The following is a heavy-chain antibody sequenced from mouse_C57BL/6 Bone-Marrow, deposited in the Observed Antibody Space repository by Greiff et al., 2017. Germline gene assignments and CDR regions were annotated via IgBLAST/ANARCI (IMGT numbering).Heavy chain of an antibody. J-gene: IGHJ1*03. CDR2: INPNNGGT. D-gene: IGHD2-3*01. CDR1: GYTFTDYY. CDR3: ARSDGYFWGYFDV. V-gene: IGHV1-26*01. Sequence: EVQLQQSGPELVKPGASVKISCKASGYTFTDYYMNWVKQSHGKSLEWIGDINPNNGGTSYNQKFKGKATLTVDKSSSTAYMELRSLTSEDSAVYYCARSDGYFWGYFDVWGTGTTVTVSS.